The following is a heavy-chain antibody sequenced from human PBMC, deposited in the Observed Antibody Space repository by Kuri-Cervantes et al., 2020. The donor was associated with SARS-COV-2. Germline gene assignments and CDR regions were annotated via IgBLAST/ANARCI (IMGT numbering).Heavy chain of an antibody. CDR1: GGTFSSYA. Sequence: SVKVSCKASGGTFSSYAISWVRQAPGQGLEWMGGIIPIFGTANYAQKFQGRVTITADESTSTAYMELSSLRSEDTAVYYCARDIFHGWIQLWFGAFDIWGQGTMVTVSS. V-gene: IGHV1-69*13. D-gene: IGHD5-18*01. CDR3: ARDIFHGWIQLWFGAFDI. J-gene: IGHJ3*02. CDR2: IIPIFGTA.